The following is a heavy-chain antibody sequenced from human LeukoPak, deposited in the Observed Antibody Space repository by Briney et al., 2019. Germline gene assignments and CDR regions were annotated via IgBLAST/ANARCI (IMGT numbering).Heavy chain of an antibody. CDR2: FDPEDGET. CDR3: ATEDYVWGSYRRSYFDY. V-gene: IGHV1-24*01. D-gene: IGHD3-16*02. Sequence: ASVKVSCKVSGYTLTELSMHWVRQAPGKGLEWMGGFDPEDGETIYAQKFQGRVTMTGDTSTDTAYMELSSLRSEDTAVYYCATEDYVWGSYRRSYFDYWGQGTLVTVSS. J-gene: IGHJ4*02. CDR1: GYTLTELS.